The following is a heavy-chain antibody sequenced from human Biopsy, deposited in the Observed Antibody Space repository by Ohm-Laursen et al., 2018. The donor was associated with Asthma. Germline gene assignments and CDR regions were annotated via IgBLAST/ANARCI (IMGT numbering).Heavy chain of an antibody. V-gene: IGHV4-34*01. Sequence: PSETLSLTWAVYGGSFSGYYWSWIRQPPGKGLEWIGEINHSGSTNYNPSLKSRVTISVDTSKNQFSLKLSSVTAADTAVYYCAGAGQCSSTSCYNPGWFDPWGQGTLVTVSS. CDR2: INHSGST. J-gene: IGHJ5*02. CDR3: AGAGQCSSTSCYNPGWFDP. D-gene: IGHD2-2*01. CDR1: GGSFSGYY.